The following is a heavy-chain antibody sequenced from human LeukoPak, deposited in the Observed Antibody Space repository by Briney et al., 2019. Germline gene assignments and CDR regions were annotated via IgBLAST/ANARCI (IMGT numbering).Heavy chain of an antibody. CDR2: ISWNSGSI. V-gene: IGHV3-9*01. CDR3: AKDGSEEWLRFGVFDY. J-gene: IGHJ4*02. Sequence: PGGSLRLSCAASGFTFDDYAMHWVRQAPGKGLEWVSGISWNSGSIGYADSVKGRFTISRDNAKNSLYLQMNSLRAEDTALYYCAKDGSEEWLRFGVFDYWGQGTLVTVSS. D-gene: IGHD5-12*01. CDR1: GFTFDDYA.